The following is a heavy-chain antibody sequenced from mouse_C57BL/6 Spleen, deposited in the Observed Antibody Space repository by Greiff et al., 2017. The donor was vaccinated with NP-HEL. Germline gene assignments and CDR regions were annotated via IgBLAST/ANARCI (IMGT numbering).Heavy chain of an antibody. J-gene: IGHJ4*01. D-gene: IGHD1-1*01. V-gene: IGHV1-22*01. CDR3: ARPGSSYPYYAMDY. CDR2: INPNNGGT. CDR1: GYTFTDYN. Sequence: EVKLMESGPELVKPGASVKMSCKASGYTFTDYNMHWVKQSHGKSLEWIGYINPNNGGTSYNQKFKGKATLTVNKSSSTAYMELRSLTSEDSAVYYCARPGSSYPYYAMDYWGQGTSVTVSS.